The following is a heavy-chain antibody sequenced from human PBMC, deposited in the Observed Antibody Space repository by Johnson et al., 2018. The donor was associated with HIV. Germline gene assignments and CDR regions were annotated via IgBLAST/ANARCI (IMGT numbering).Heavy chain of an antibody. J-gene: IGHJ3*02. CDR1: GFTFDDYG. D-gene: IGHD1-20*01. CDR3: ARYSWNVGAFDI. V-gene: IGHV3-20*04. Sequence: VQLVESGGGVVRPGGSLRLSCAASGFTFDDYGMSWVRQTPGEGLEWVSGINWNGGRTGYADSVKGRFTISRDNAKNSLYLQMNSLRAEDTAVYYCARYSWNVGAFDIWGQGTMVTVSS. CDR2: INWNGGRT.